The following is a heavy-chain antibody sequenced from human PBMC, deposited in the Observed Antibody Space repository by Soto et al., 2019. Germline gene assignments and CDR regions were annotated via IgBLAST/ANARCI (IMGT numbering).Heavy chain of an antibody. D-gene: IGHD1-26*01. V-gene: IGHV4-59*01. J-gene: IGHJ3*02. CDR2: IYYSGTT. CDR1: SGSIGTYF. Sequence: SETLSLTCTVSSGSIGTYFWSWIRQPPAQGLEWIGYIYYSGTTNYNPSLKSRVTIFLDTSKNQFSLRLSSVTAADTAVYYCRRGRGGTYNALDIWGQGTLVTVS. CDR3: RRGRGGTYNALDI.